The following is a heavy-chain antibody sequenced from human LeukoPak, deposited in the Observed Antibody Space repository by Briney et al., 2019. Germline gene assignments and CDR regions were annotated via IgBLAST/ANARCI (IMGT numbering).Heavy chain of an antibody. J-gene: IGHJ3*02. V-gene: IGHV1-69*05. CDR3: ARGGIVVVGAFDI. Sequence: SVKVSCKASGGTFSSYAISWVRQAPGQGLEWMGRIIPIFGTANYAQKFQGRGTITTDESTSTAYMELSSLRSEDTAVYYCARGGIVVVGAFDIWGQGTMVTVSS. CDR2: IIPIFGTA. D-gene: IGHD2-15*01. CDR1: GGTFSSYA.